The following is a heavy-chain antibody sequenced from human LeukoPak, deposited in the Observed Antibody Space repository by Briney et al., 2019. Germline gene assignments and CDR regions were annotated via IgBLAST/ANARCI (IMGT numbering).Heavy chain of an antibody. D-gene: IGHD2-15*01. J-gene: IGHJ4*02. CDR3: ATVRSKYCSGGSCYDY. V-gene: IGHV1-24*01. Sequence: ASVKVSCKVSGYTLTELSMHWVRQAPGKGLEWMGGFDPEDGETIYAQKFQGRVTMTEDTSTDTAYMELSSLRSEDTAVYYCATVRSKYCSGGSCYDYWGQGTPVTVSS. CDR1: GYTLTELS. CDR2: FDPEDGET.